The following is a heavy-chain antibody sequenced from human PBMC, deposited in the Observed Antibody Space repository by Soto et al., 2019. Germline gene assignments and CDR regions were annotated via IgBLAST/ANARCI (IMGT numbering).Heavy chain of an antibody. CDR3: ARGRRSGYVTPYYYYGMDV. Sequence: SESLSLTCAVYGGSFCGYYGGWIRQPPGKGLEWIGEINHSGSTNYNPSLKSRVTISVDTSKNQFSLKLSSVTAADTAVYYCARGRRSGYVTPYYYYGMDVWGQGTTVTVSS. CDR2: INHSGST. V-gene: IGHV4-34*01. J-gene: IGHJ6*02. D-gene: IGHD5-12*01. CDR1: GGSFCGYY.